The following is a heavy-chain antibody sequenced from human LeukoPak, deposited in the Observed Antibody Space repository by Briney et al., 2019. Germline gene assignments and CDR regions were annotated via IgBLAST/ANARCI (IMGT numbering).Heavy chain of an antibody. D-gene: IGHD3-10*01. J-gene: IGHJ4*02. V-gene: IGHV3-48*02. CDR3: ARDYYGSGSYPLADY. CDR1: GFTFSSYS. CDR2: ISSSSSTI. Sequence: PGGSLRLSCAASGFTFSSYSMNWVRQAPGKGLEWVSYISSSSSTIYYADSVKGRFTISRDNAKNSLYLQMNSLRDEDTAVYYCARDYYGSGSYPLADYWGQETLVTVSS.